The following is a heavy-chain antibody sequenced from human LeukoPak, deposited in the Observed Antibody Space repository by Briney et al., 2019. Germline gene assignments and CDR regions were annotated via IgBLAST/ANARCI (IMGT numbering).Heavy chain of an antibody. J-gene: IGHJ5*02. Sequence: SETLSLTCTVSGGSITSSSSYWGWIRQPPGRGLEWIASIHFSGNTYFNPSLESRVTISVETSKNQFSLRLSSVTAADTALYYCARVDAQGVPSPWGQGTLVTVSS. D-gene: IGHD3-16*01. V-gene: IGHV4-39*01. CDR2: IHFSGNT. CDR3: ARVDAQGVPSP. CDR1: GGSITSSSSY.